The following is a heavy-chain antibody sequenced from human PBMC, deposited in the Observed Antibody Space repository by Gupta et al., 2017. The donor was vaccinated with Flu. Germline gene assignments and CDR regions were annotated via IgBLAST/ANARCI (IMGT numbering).Heavy chain of an antibody. J-gene: IGHJ5*02. CDR2: IKSKTDGGTT. Sequence: WMSWVRQAPGKGLEWVGRIKSKTDGGTTNYAAPVKGRFTISRDDSKNTLYLQMNILKTEDTAVYYCTTAPSSWYVHWFDPWGQGTLVTVSS. D-gene: IGHD6-13*01. CDR3: TTAPSSWYVHWFDP. CDR1: W. V-gene: IGHV3-15*01.